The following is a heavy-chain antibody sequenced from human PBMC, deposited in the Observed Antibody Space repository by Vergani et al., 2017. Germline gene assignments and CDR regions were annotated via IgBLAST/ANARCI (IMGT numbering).Heavy chain of an antibody. D-gene: IGHD3-9*01. CDR2: ISGSGSST. CDR3: ARDYDILTGYWPHYYYGLDV. V-gene: IGHV3-23*01. CDR1: GFTFVSYA. J-gene: IGHJ6*02. Sequence: EVQLLESGGGLVQPGGSLRLSCAASGFTFVSYAMSWVRQAPGKGLEWVSAISGSGSSTYYADSVKGRSAISRDNSKNTLYLQMNSLRAEDTAVYYCARDYDILTGYWPHYYYGLDVWGQGTTVTVSS.